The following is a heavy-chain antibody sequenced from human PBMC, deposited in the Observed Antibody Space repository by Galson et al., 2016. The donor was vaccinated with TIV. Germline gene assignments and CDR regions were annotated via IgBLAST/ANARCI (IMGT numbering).Heavy chain of an antibody. J-gene: IGHJ5*02. D-gene: IGHD5-12*01. V-gene: IGHV4-59*08. CDR2: IYYSGST. CDR1: GGSIRNYY. CDR3: ARRYSSYADSYFDA. Sequence: ETLSLTCNVSGGSIRNYYWSWIQQSPGKGLEWIGFIYYSGSTNYNPALKSRVTMSVDPSNNLFSLKLTAVTAADTAVYYCARRYSSYADSYFDAWGQGTLVAVSS.